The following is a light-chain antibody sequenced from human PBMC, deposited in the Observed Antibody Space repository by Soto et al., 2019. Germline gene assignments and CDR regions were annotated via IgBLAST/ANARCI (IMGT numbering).Light chain of an antibody. CDR3: SSYAPRSTRA. V-gene: IGLV2-14*01. J-gene: IGLJ1*01. CDR1: SSDVGIYNY. Sequence: QSALTQPASVSGSPGQSIAISCTGTSSDVGIYNYVSWYQQHLGKVPKLMIYEVNKRPSGVSNRFSGSKSGNTASLTISGLQAEDEADYYCSSYAPRSTRAFGTGTKLTVL. CDR2: EVN.